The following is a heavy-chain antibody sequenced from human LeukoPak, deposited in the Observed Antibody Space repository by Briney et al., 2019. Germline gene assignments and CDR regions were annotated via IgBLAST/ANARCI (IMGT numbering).Heavy chain of an antibody. CDR1: GDSVSSNSAA. CDR3: AREHHRSGFLYYYYYGMDV. CDR2: TYYRSKWYN. V-gene: IGHV6-1*01. J-gene: IGHJ6*02. Sequence: SQTLSLTCASAGDSVSSNSAAWNWIRQSPSRGLEWLGRTYYRSKWYNDYAVSVKSRITINPDTSRNQFSLQLNSVTPEDTAVYYCAREHHRSGFLYYYYYGMDVWGQGTTVTVSS. D-gene: IGHD6-19*01.